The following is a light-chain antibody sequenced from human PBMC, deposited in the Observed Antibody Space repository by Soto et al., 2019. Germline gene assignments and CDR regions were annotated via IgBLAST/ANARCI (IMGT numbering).Light chain of an antibody. CDR1: QRIGSY. J-gene: IGKJ1*01. CDR3: QQSYSSPRT. CDR2: ATS. V-gene: IGKV1-39*01. Sequence: DIQMTQSPSSLSASVGDRVTITCRASQRIGSYLNWYQQKPGKAPQLLIDATSSLQSRVPSRFSGSGSGTDVTLTISTLQPEDFATYYCQQSYSSPRTFGQWTKVEIK.